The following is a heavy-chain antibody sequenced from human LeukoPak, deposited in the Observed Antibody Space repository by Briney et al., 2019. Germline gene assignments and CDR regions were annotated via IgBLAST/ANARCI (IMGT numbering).Heavy chain of an antibody. V-gene: IGHV4-4*07. CDR2: IYTSGST. CDR1: GGSISSYY. CDR3: ARGYVRNPKYFQH. Sequence: PSETLSLTCTVSGGSISSYYWSWLRQPAGKGLEWIGRIYTSGSTNYNPSLKSRVTMSVDTSKNQFCLKLSAVTAADTAVYYCARGYVRNPKYFQHWGQGTLVTVSS. D-gene: IGHD1-1*01. J-gene: IGHJ1*01.